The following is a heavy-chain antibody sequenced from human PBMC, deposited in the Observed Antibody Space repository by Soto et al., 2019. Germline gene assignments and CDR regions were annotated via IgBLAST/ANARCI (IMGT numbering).Heavy chain of an antibody. V-gene: IGHV4-61*01. J-gene: IGHJ5*02. D-gene: IGHD4-4*01. Sequence: KASETLSLTCTVSGGSVSSGSYYWSWIRQPPGKGLEWIGYIYYSGSTNYNPSLKSRVTISVDTSKNQFSLKLSSVTAADTAVYYCARVRRMTTFSPDWFDPWGQGTLVTVSS. CDR1: GGSVSSGSYY. CDR2: IYYSGST. CDR3: ARVRRMTTFSPDWFDP.